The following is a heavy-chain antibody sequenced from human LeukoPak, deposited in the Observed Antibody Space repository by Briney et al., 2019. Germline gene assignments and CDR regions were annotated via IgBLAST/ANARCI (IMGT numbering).Heavy chain of an antibody. J-gene: IGHJ6*03. V-gene: IGHV3-11*04. CDR3: ARGGYYGSGSYYKGPRANYYYYMDV. CDR2: ISSSGSTI. CDR1: GFTFSDYY. Sequence: TGGSLRLSCAASGFTFSDYYMSWIRQAPGKGLEWVSYISSSGSTIYYADSVKGRFTIPRDNAKNSLYLQMNSLRAEDTAVYYCARGGYYGSGSYYKGPRANYYYYMDVWGKGTTVTISS. D-gene: IGHD3-10*01.